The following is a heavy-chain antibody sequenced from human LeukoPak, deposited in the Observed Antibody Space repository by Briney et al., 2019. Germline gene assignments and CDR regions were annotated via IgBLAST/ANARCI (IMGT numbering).Heavy chain of an antibody. CDR1: GFTFSRYW. D-gene: IGHD3-10*01. CDR2: IKSDGKT. Sequence: GGSLRLSCEASGFTFSRYWMHWVRQAPGKGLVWVSRIKSDGKTNYADSVKGRFTISRDNSKNTLYLQMNSLRAEDTAVYYCARGRIVYGSGTDFDYWGQGALVTVSS. CDR3: ARGRIVYGSGTDFDY. V-gene: IGHV3-74*01. J-gene: IGHJ4*02.